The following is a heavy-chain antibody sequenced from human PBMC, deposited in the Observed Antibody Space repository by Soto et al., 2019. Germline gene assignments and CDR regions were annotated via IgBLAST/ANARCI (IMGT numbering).Heavy chain of an antibody. J-gene: IGHJ6*02. CDR2: INPSGGST. D-gene: IGHD6-6*01. CDR3: ARQVAARRAYGMDV. V-gene: IGHV1-46*01. CDR1: GYTFTSYY. Sequence: GASVKVSCKASGYTFTSYYMHWVRQAPGQGLEWMGIINPSGGSTSYAQKFQGRVTISADKSISTAYLQWSSLKASDTAMYYCARQVAARRAYGMDVWGQGTTVTVSS.